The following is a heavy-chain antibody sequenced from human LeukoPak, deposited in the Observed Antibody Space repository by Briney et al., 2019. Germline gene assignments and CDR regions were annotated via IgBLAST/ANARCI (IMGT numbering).Heavy chain of an antibody. J-gene: IGHJ6*03. CDR3: ASYCSSTSCYDMDV. D-gene: IGHD2-2*01. CDR2: INHSGST. CDR1: GGSFSGYY. V-gene: IGHV4-34*01. Sequence: SETLSLTCAVYGGSFSGYYWSWIRQPPGKGLELIGEINHSGSTNYNPSLKSRVTISVDTSKNQFSLKLSSVTAADTAVYYCASYCSSTSCYDMDVWGKGTTVTVSS.